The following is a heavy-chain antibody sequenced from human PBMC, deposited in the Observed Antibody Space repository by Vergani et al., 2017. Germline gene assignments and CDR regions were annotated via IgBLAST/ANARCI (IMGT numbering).Heavy chain of an antibody. D-gene: IGHD1/OR15-1a*01. J-gene: IGHJ5*02. CDR1: GGSITYGAFY. CDR2: IYYSENK. V-gene: IGHV4-39*07. CDR3: ASDTHSEQRADR. Sequence: QLQLQESGPGLVKPSETLSLTCTVSGGSITYGAFYWGWIRQSPGKGLEWIGSIYYSENKFYNPSLESRVTLSIDTSKNQFSLTLTSVTAADTAVYYCASDTHSEQRADRWGQGILVTVTS.